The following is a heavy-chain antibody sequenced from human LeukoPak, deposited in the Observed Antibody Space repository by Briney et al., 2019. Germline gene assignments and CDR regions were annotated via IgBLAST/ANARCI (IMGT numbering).Heavy chain of an antibody. CDR3: ARGSRSGYDFWSGYTFDY. V-gene: IGHV4-59*08. CDR1: GGSISSYY. CDR2: IYYSGST. Sequence: SETLSLTCTVSGGSISSYYWSWIRQPPGKGLEWIGYIYYSGSTNYNPSLKSRVTISVDTSKNQFSLKLSSVTAADTAVYYCARGSRSGYDFWSGYTFDYWGQGTLVTVSS. D-gene: IGHD3-3*01. J-gene: IGHJ4*02.